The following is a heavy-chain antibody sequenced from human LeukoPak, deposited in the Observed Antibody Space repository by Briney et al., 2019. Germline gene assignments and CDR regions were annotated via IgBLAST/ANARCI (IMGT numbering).Heavy chain of an antibody. J-gene: IGHJ4*02. CDR3: SRETTSGY. CDR2: ISRGSHTI. Sequence: PGGSLRLSCAASGFSFSGYSMNWVRQPPEQGLEWISYISRGSHTIYYADSVRGRFTISRDDAKNSLYLQMNSLRAEDTGIYYCSRETTSGYWGQGTLVTVFS. D-gene: IGHD1-1*01. CDR1: GFSFSGYS. V-gene: IGHV3-48*04.